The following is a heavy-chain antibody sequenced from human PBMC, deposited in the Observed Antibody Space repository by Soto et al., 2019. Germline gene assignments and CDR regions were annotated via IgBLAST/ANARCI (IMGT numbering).Heavy chain of an antibody. Sequence: QVQLVQPGAEVKKPGSSVKVSCKASGGTFSNHAINWVRQAPGQGLEWMGGIVPIFGTANYAQKFQGRVTITADESTGTAYMELSSLRSEDTALYYCARWAGYCTSASCYTPLDYWGQGTLVTVSS. D-gene: IGHD2-2*02. J-gene: IGHJ4*02. CDR2: IVPIFGTA. V-gene: IGHV1-69*01. CDR3: ARWAGYCTSASCYTPLDY. CDR1: GGTFSNHA.